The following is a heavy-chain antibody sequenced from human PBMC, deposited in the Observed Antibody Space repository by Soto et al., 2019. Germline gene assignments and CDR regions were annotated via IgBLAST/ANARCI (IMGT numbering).Heavy chain of an antibody. CDR3: AKSQTTSGWYGTTDY. V-gene: IGHV3-9*01. CDR1: GFTFGDYA. D-gene: IGHD6-19*01. Sequence: EVQLVESGGGLVQPGRSLRLSCAASGFTFGDYAMQWVRQAPGKGLEWVSAISWNSGSIDYADSVKGRFTISRDNAKNSLYLQMNSLRAEDTALYYCAKSQTTSGWYGTTDYWGQGTRVTVSS. J-gene: IGHJ4*02. CDR2: ISWNSGSI.